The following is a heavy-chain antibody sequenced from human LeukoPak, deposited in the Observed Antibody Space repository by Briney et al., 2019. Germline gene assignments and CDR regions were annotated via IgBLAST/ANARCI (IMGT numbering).Heavy chain of an antibody. J-gene: IGHJ4*02. CDR1: GGSISSYY. D-gene: IGHD6-6*01. V-gene: IGHV4-34*01. Sequence: SETLSLTCAVSGGSISSYYWSWIRQPPGKGLEWIGEINHSGSTNYNPSLKSRVTISVDTSKNQFSLKLSSVTAADTAVYYCARKIRYSSSSSPYYFDYWGQGTLVTVSS. CDR3: ARKIRYSSSSSPYYFDY. CDR2: INHSGST.